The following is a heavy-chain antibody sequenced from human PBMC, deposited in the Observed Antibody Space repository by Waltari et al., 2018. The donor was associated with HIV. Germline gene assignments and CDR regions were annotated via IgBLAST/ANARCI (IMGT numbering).Heavy chain of an antibody. CDR2: MDPVIGNT. Sequence: HLEQSGAEVKRPGASVKVSCKASGYSFISKHITWVRQAAGHGLELRGWMDPVIGNTGHAREFEGRVSMTRDTSINTAYMEMESLTSDDAAVYYCATQVTVYGGLDVWGPGTTVTVSS. CDR3: ATQVTVYGGLDV. J-gene: IGHJ6*02. CDR1: GYSFISKH. D-gene: IGHD2-21*02. V-gene: IGHV1-8*01.